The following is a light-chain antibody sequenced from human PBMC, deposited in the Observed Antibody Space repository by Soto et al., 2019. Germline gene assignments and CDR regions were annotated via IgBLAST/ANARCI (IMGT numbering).Light chain of an antibody. V-gene: IGLV2-18*02. Sequence: QSALTQPPSVSGSPGQSVTISCTGTSSDIGSYNRVSWYQQPPGAAPKLMIYEVSNRPSGVPDRFSGSKSGNTASLIISGLQADDEADYYCSSYTSSITVVFGGGTKLTVL. CDR1: SSDIGSYNR. CDR2: EVS. CDR3: SSYTSSITVV. J-gene: IGLJ2*01.